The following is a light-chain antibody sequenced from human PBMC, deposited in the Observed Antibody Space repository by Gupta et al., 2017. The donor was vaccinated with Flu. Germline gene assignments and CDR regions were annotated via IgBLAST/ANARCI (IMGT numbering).Light chain of an antibody. CDR2: GAS. CDR3: QQHDSSPLT. V-gene: IGKV3-20*01. J-gene: IGKJ2*01. Sequence: EIVLTQSPGTLSLSPGERATLSCRASQSINIRYLAWYQQKPGQAPRLLINGASTRATGIPDRISGSGSGTDFTLTISRLEPEDFAVYCCQQHDSSPLTFGQGTKLEIK. CDR1: QSINIRY.